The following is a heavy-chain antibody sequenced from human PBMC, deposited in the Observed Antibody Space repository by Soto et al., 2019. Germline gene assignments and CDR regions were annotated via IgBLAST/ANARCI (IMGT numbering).Heavy chain of an antibody. D-gene: IGHD3-9*01. CDR1: GGSVSSGSYY. CDR2: IYYSGST. J-gene: IGHJ6*02. Sequence: SETLSLTCTVSGGSVSSGSYYWSWIRQPPGKGLEWIGYIYYSGSTNYNPSLKSRVTISVDTSKNQFSLKLSSVTAADTAVYYCARVYYDILTGYATYGMDVRGQGTTVTVSS. V-gene: IGHV4-61*01. CDR3: ARVYYDILTGYATYGMDV.